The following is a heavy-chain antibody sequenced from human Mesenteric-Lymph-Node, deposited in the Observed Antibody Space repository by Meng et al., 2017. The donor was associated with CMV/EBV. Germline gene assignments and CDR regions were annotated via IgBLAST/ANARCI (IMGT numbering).Heavy chain of an antibody. D-gene: IGHD6-13*01. CDR3: ARGPAGVGVEY. Sequence: GESLKISCVASGFIFNTYWMYWVRQAPGKGLVWVSRINSDGRSTTYADSVRGRFTISRDNVKNTLHLQMNSLSVEDTAVYYCARGPAGVGVEYWGPGTLVTVSS. J-gene: IGHJ4*02. CDR2: INSDGRST. CDR1: GFIFNTYW. V-gene: IGHV3-74*01.